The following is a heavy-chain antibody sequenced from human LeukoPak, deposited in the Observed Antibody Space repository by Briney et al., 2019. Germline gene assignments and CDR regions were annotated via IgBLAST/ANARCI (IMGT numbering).Heavy chain of an antibody. D-gene: IGHD6-19*01. Sequence: PGGSLRLSCAASGFTFSSYAMHWVRQAPGKGLGWGAVISYDGSNKYYADSVKGRLTISRDNSKNTLYLQMNSLRAEDTAVYDGARVSGWYSTLFDYWGQGTLGTVS. CDR2: ISYDGSNK. V-gene: IGHV3-30-3*01. J-gene: IGHJ4*02. CDR1: GFTFSSYA. CDR3: ARVSGWYSTLFDY.